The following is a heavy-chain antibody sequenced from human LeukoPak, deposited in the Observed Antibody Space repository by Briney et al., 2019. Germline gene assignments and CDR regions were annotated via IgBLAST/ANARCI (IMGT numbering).Heavy chain of an antibody. CDR3: AASLGPLTEY. CDR2: ISYDGSNK. Sequence: GKSLRLSCAASGFTFSGYPIHWVRQAPGKGLEWVAVISYDGSNKYYADSVKGRFTISRDNAKNTLHLQMNSLRAEDTAVYYCAASLGPLTEYWGQGTLVTVSS. CDR1: GFTFSGYP. D-gene: IGHD7-27*01. V-gene: IGHV3-30-3*01. J-gene: IGHJ4*02.